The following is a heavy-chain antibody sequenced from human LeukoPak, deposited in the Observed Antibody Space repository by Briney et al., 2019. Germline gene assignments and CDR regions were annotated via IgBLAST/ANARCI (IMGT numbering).Heavy chain of an antibody. CDR1: GFTVSSNY. V-gene: IGHV3-53*04. Sequence: GGSLRLSCAASGFTVSSNYMSWVRQAPGKGLEWVSVIYSGGSTYYADSVKGRLTISRHNSKNTLYLQMNSLRAEDTAVYYCARAGYSYGYGYWGQGTLVTVSS. CDR3: ARAGYSYGYGY. D-gene: IGHD5-18*01. J-gene: IGHJ4*02. CDR2: IYSGGST.